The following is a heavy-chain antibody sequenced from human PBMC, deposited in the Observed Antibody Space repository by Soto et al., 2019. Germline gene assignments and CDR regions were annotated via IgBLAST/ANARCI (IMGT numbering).Heavy chain of an antibody. Sequence: GESLKISCKGSGYSFTSYWIGWVRQMPGKGLEWMGIIYPGDSDTRYSPSFQGQVTISADKSISTAYLQWSSLKASDTAMYYCATGGQYCGGDCYSGGYYGMDVWGQGTTVTVSS. CDR1: GYSFTSYW. D-gene: IGHD2-21*02. CDR2: IYPGDSDT. J-gene: IGHJ6*02. CDR3: ATGGQYCGGDCYSGGYYGMDV. V-gene: IGHV5-51*01.